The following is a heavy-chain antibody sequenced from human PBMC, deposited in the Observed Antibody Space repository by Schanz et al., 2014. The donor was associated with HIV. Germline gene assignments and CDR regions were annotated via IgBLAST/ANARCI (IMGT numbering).Heavy chain of an antibody. CDR1: GFTFSDYY. CDR2: ISGSGTTI. D-gene: IGHD3-3*01. J-gene: IGHJ6*02. CDR3: ARPDYDFWVDV. Sequence: QVQLVESGGGLVKPGGSLRLSCAASGFTFSDYYMSWIRQPPGKGLEWVSYISGSGTTIYYADSVKGRFTISRDNAKNSLSLQMNSLRAEDTAVYYCARPDYDFWVDVWGQGTTVTVSS. V-gene: IGHV3-11*01.